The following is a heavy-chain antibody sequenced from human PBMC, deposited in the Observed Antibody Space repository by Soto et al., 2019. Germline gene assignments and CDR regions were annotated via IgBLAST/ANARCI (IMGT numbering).Heavy chain of an antibody. CDR1: GGTFSSYA. CDR3: ARGLWFGELSPYYYGMDV. J-gene: IGHJ6*02. CDR2: IIPIFGTA. V-gene: IGHV1-69*13. Sequence: SVKVSCKASGGTFSSYAISWVRQAPGQGLEWMGGIIPIFGTANYAQKFQGRVTITADESTSTAYMELSSLRSEDTAVYYCARGLWFGELSPYYYGMDVWGQGTTVTVSS. D-gene: IGHD3-10*01.